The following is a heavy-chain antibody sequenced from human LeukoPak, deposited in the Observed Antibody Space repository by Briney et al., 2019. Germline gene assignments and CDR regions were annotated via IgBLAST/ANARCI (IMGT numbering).Heavy chain of an antibody. D-gene: IGHD1-26*01. CDR3: AKDYRAHPLRPNWLDP. Sequence: PGGSLRLSCAASGFTVHSNYMSWVRQAPGKGLEWVSVIDRSGVTHYADSVKGRFTTSRDNSKNTLYLQMNSLRAEDTGVYYCAKDYRAHPLRPNWLDPWGQGTLVTVSS. J-gene: IGHJ5*02. CDR2: IDRSGVT. V-gene: IGHV3-53*01. CDR1: GFTVHSNY.